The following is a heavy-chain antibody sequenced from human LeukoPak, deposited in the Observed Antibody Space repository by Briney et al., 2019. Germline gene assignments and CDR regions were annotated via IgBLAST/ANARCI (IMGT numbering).Heavy chain of an antibody. V-gene: IGHV3-30-3*01. CDR2: MSYDASKK. J-gene: IGHJ4*02. Sequence: PGGSLRLSCVASGFPFSRSPMHWVRQAPGKGLEWVAVMSYDASKKFYADSVGGRFSVSRDNSKNTVYLQMNNLRPEDTAVYFCAKGGAAERADGPLIDDGGQGILVTVPS. CDR1: GFPFSRSP. CDR3: AKGGAAERADGPLIDD. D-gene: IGHD6-13*01.